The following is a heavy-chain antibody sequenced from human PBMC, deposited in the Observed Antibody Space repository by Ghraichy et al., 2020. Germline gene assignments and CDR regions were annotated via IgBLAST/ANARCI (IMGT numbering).Heavy chain of an antibody. V-gene: IGHV4-59*01. CDR1: GGSLTSDH. CDR2: VFYRGDT. Sequence: ESLNISCSVSGGSLTSDHWGWIRQPLGQGLEWIGYVFYRGDTHYNPSLESRVSMSVDMARSQFSLRVTSVTAADTVVYYCARGGFSGGSYYSDWGQGVLVTVSS. D-gene: IGHD2-15*01. CDR3: ARGGFSGGSYYSD. J-gene: IGHJ4*02.